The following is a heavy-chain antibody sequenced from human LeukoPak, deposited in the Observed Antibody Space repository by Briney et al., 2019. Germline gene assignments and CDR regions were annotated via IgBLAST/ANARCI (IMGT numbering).Heavy chain of an antibody. CDR3: TRVRIAVAGRGRYFDY. Sequence: HPGRSLRLSCTASGFTFGDYAMSWVRQAPGKGLEWVGFIRSKAYGGTTEYAASVKGRFTISRDDSKSIAYLQMNSLKTEDTAVYYCTRVRIAVAGRGRYFDYWGRGTLVTVSS. CDR1: GFTFGDYA. J-gene: IGHJ4*02. D-gene: IGHD6-19*01. V-gene: IGHV3-49*04. CDR2: IRSKAYGGTT.